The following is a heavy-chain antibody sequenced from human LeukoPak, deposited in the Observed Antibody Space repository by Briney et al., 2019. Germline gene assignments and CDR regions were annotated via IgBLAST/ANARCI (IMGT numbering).Heavy chain of an antibody. CDR3: ARSLYDEGY. CDR2: INHGRST. V-gene: IGHV4-34*01. D-gene: IGHD3-22*01. Sequence: SETLSLTCAVYGGSFSSSYWTWIRQPPGKGLEWIGEINHGRSTKYNPSLKSRVTISVDTSKNQFSLKLSSVTAADTAVYYCARSLYDEGYWGQGNLVTVSS. CDR1: GGSFSSSY. J-gene: IGHJ4*02.